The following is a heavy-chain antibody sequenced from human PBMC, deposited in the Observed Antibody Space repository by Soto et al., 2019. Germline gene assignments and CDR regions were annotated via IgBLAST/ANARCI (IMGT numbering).Heavy chain of an antibody. J-gene: IGHJ5*02. Sequence: ASVKVSCKTSGYTFNTYGINWVRQAPGQGLELMGWISAYDGKTTYAEKFQGRVTLTTDTSTSTAYMELRSLRSDDTAMYYCARDNGRAGSFDPWGQGTLVTVSS. V-gene: IGHV1-18*01. CDR1: GYTFNTYG. D-gene: IGHD6-13*01. CDR2: ISAYDGKT. CDR3: ARDNGRAGSFDP.